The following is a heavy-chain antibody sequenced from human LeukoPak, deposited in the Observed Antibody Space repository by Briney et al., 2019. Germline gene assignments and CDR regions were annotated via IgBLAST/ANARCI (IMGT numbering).Heavy chain of an antibody. CDR1: GGSFSDYY. CDR2: INHGGST. J-gene: IGHJ4*02. V-gene: IGHV4-34*01. CDR3: ARGIAIGYCSGGSCYPFDY. Sequence: SETLSLTCTVNGGSFSDYYWTWIRQPPGKGLEWIGEINHGGSTNYNPSPKSRVTMSVDTSKNQFSLKLSFVTAADTAVYYCARGIAIGYCSGGSCYPFDYWGQGTLVTVSS. D-gene: IGHD2-15*01.